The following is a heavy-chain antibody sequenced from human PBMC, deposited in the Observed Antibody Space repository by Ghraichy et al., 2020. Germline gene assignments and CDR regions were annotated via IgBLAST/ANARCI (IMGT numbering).Heavy chain of an antibody. CDR3: ARLGYDLLTGYLAFDS. CDR1: GGSVRSDH. D-gene: IGHD3-9*01. Sequence: SETLSLTCSVSGGSVRSDHWNWIRQPPGKGLEWIGYISNSGNVNYNPSLESRVTISSDTSKNQFSLSLKSVTAADTAVYYCARLGYDLLTGYLAFDSCGQGALVTVAS. CDR2: ISNSGNV. V-gene: IGHV4-59*08. J-gene: IGHJ4*02.